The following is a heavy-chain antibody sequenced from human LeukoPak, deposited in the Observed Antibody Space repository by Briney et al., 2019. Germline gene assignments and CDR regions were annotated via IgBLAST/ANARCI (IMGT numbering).Heavy chain of an antibody. CDR3: ARQNDFRLDY. V-gene: IGHV5-51*01. Sequence: GESLKISCKGSGYTFSSYWIGWVRQMPGKGLEWMGIIYPGDSDTRYSPSLQGQVTISVDTSIGTAYLQWSSLKASDTAIYYCARQNDFRLDYWGQGTLVTVAS. J-gene: IGHJ4*02. CDR2: IYPGDSDT. D-gene: IGHD3-3*01. CDR1: GYTFSSYW.